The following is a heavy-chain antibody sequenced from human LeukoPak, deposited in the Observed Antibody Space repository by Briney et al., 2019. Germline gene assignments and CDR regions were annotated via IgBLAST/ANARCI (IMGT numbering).Heavy chain of an antibody. D-gene: IGHD3-16*01. Sequence: PGGSLRLSCAASGFTFSSYWMHWVRQAPGKGLVWVSRINSDGSSTSYADSVKGRFTISRDNAKNTLYLQMNSLRAEDTAVYYCARGRPWGSYASDYYYYMDVWGKGTTVTVSS. CDR3: ARGRPWGSYASDYYYYMDV. CDR1: GFTFSSYW. V-gene: IGHV3-74*01. CDR2: INSDGSST. J-gene: IGHJ6*03.